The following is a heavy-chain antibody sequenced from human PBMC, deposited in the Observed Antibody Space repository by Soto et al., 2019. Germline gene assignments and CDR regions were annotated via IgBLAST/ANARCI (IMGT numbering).Heavy chain of an antibody. CDR2: IYYSGST. D-gene: IGHD3-22*01. CDR1: GGSISSSSYY. Sequence: QLQLQESGPGLVKPSETLSLTCTVSGGSISSSSYYWGWIRQPPGKGLEWIGSIYYSGSTYYNPSLKSRVTIYVDTSKNQFSLKLSSVTAADTAVYYCARHPRKYYYYDSSGYAFDIWCQGTMVTVSS. CDR3: ARHPRKYYYYDSSGYAFDI. J-gene: IGHJ3*02. V-gene: IGHV4-39*01.